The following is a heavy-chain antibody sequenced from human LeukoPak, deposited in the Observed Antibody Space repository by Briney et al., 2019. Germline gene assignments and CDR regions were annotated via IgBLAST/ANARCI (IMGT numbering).Heavy chain of an antibody. J-gene: IGHJ3*02. CDR3: ARDGAGSYVDAFDI. CDR2: INPNSGGT. Sequence: GASVKVSCKASGYTFTGYYMHWVRQAPGQRLEWMGWINPNSGGTNYAQKFQGRVTMTRDTSISTAYMELSRLRSDDTAVYYCARDGAGSYVDAFDIWGQGTMVTVSS. CDR1: GYTFTGYY. V-gene: IGHV1-2*02. D-gene: IGHD1-26*01.